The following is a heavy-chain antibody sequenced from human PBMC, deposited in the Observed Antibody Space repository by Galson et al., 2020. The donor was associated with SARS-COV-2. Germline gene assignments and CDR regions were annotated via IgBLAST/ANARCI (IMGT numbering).Heavy chain of an antibody. D-gene: IGHD6-6*01. CDR2: FHYDGST. CDR1: GGSISSDY. CDR3: ARYTTSSVAFDY. J-gene: IGHJ4*02. V-gene: IGHV4-59*08. Sequence: SETLSLTCNVSGGSISSDYWSWIRQPPAKGLEWIGFFHYDGSTNYNPSLKSQVTISVDTSKNQFSLKLTSVTAADTAVYYCARYTTSSVAFDYWGQGTLVTVSS.